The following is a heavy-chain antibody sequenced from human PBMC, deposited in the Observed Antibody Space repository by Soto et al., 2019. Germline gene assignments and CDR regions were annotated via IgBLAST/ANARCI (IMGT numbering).Heavy chain of an antibody. D-gene: IGHD6-19*01. Sequence: QSQTLSLTCAISGDSVSSNSAAWNWIRQSPSRGLEWLGRTYYRSKWYNDYAVSVKSRITINPDTSKNQFSLQLNSVTPEDTAVYYCARENGQWLVRIYFDYWGQGTLVTVSS. J-gene: IGHJ4*02. CDR3: ARENGQWLVRIYFDY. CDR2: TYYRSKWYN. CDR1: GDSVSSNSAA. V-gene: IGHV6-1*01.